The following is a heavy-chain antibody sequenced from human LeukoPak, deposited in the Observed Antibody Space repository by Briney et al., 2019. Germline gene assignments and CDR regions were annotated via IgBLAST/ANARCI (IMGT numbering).Heavy chain of an antibody. Sequence: GGSLRLSCAASGFTFSSYAMHWVRQAPGRGLEWVAVTSSDLNVKLYADSVKGRFTISRDNSRSTLYLQMNSLRPEDTAIYYCAREGYYGSGSPPSLYFDYWGQGTLVTVSS. D-gene: IGHD3-10*01. CDR3: AREGYYGSGSPPSLYFDY. J-gene: IGHJ4*02. CDR2: TSSDLNVK. CDR1: GFTFSSYA. V-gene: IGHV3-30-3*01.